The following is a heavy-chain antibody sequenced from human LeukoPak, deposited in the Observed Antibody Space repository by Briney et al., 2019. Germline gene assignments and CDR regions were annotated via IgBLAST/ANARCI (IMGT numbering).Heavy chain of an antibody. CDR3: ARDPDSITIFGVSSQKTHWYFDL. CDR2: IYYSGST. D-gene: IGHD3-3*01. CDR1: GGSISSYY. J-gene: IGHJ2*01. V-gene: IGHV4-59*01. Sequence: SETLSLTCTVSGGSISSYYWSWIRQPPGKGLEWIGYIYYSGSTNYNSSLKSRVTISVDTSKNQFSLKLSSVTAADTAVYYCARDPDSITIFGVSSQKTHWYFDLWGRGTLVTVSS.